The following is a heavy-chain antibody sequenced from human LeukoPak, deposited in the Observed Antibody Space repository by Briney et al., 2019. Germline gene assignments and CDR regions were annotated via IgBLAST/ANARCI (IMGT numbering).Heavy chain of an antibody. CDR2: IIPIFGTA. J-gene: IGHJ5*02. Sequence: ASVKVSCKASGGTFSSYAISWVRQAPGQGLEWMGGIIPIFGTANYAQKFQGRVTITTDESTSTAYMELSSLRSEDTAVYYCARDYTPRCSGGSCYDWFAPWGQGTLVTVSS. CDR3: ARDYTPRCSGGSCYDWFAP. CDR1: GGTFSSYA. D-gene: IGHD2-15*01. V-gene: IGHV1-69*05.